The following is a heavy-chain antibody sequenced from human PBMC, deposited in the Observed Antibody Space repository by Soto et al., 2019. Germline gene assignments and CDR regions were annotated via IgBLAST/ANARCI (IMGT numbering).Heavy chain of an antibody. V-gene: IGHV2-5*02. CDR3: PHSSYEAAAGNCFDP. CDR2: IYWDDDK. Sequence: GSGPTLVNPTQTLTVTCTFSGFSLSTSGVGVGWIRQPPGKALEWLALIYWDDDKRYSPSLKSRLTITKDTSKNQVVLTMTNMDPVDTATYYCPHSSYEAAAGNCFDPWGQGTLVTVSS. J-gene: IGHJ5*02. CDR1: GFSLSTSGVG. D-gene: IGHD6-13*01.